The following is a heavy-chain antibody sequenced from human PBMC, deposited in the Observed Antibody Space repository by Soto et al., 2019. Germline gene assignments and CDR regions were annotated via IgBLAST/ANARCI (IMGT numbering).Heavy chain of an antibody. CDR2: IIPTFGTA. D-gene: IGHD1-26*01. Sequence: QVQLVQSGTVVQRRGSSVKVSCQASGGSFSSHGMAWVRQAPGQGLEWMGGIIPTFGTATYAPKFQGRVTITADKSTNSAYMELSSLRSEDTAVYYCASERSAQYFDFWCQGTLITVSS. V-gene: IGHV1-69*06. CDR3: ASERSAQYFDF. J-gene: IGHJ4*02. CDR1: GGSFSSHG.